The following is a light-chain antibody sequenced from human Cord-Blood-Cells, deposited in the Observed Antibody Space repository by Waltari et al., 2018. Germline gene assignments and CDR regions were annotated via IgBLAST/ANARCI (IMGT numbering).Light chain of an antibody. CDR3: QQSYSTPLT. Sequence: DIQMTQSPSSLSASVADRVTITCRASQSISSYLNWYQQKPGKAPKLLIYDASSLQSGVPSRFSGSGSGTDFTLTISSLQPEDFATYYCQQSYSTPLTFGGGTKVEIK. CDR1: QSISSY. J-gene: IGKJ4*01. V-gene: IGKV1-39*01. CDR2: DAS.